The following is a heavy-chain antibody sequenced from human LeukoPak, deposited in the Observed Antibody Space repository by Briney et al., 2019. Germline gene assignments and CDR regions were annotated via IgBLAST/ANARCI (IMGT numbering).Heavy chain of an antibody. Sequence: PGGSLRLSCAASGFTFNDYAMSWVRQAPGKGLEWVSGIVHSGYNAYYADSVQGRFIISRDNSKKTVYLQMYSLRAEDTAIYYCVKDQYKGVFRGSPIEGLVTTIISFFDSWGQGSLVTVSS. V-gene: IGHV3-23*01. J-gene: IGHJ4*02. CDR3: VKDQYKGVFRGSPIEGLVTTIISFFDS. CDR1: GFTFNDYA. D-gene: IGHD2-21*02. CDR2: IVHSGYNA.